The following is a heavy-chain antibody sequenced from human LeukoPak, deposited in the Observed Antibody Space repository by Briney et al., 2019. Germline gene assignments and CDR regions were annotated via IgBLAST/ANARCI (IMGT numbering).Heavy chain of an antibody. CDR2: IFYSGST. CDR3: ARGNSGYAQWDYYYYMDV. J-gene: IGHJ6*03. Sequence: SETLSLTCTVSGGSISSYYWSWIRQPPGKGLEWIGYIFYSGSTKYNPSLKSRVSISVDMSRSQFSLKLNSVTPADTAVYYCARGNSGYAQWDYYYYMDVWGKGTTVTISS. V-gene: IGHV4-59*01. D-gene: IGHD5-12*01. CDR1: GGSISSYY.